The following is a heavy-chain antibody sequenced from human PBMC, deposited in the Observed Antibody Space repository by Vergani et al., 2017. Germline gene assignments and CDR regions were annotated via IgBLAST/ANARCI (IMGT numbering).Heavy chain of an antibody. CDR3: VRDAINYDVLTGYYIGLDS. Sequence: QVQLQESGPGLVKPSETLSLTCTVSGDSVISPDYHWGWIRQSPGKRLEWIGSVSHSGSTFSNPSLKSRVTISVDKSKKLIPLILNSVTAADTAVYYCVRDAINYDVLTGYYIGLDSWGQGTLVTVSS. V-gene: IGHV4-38-2*02. CDR2: VSHSGST. CDR1: GDSVISPDYH. D-gene: IGHD3-9*01. J-gene: IGHJ4*02.